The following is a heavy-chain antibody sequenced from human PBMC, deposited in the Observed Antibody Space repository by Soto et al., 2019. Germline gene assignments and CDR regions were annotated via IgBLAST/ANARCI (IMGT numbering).Heavy chain of an antibody. CDR2: MSTSGTST. J-gene: IGHJ4*02. V-gene: IGHV3-23*01. CDR3: AKASDSSWPYYFDS. Sequence: GGSLRLSCASSGFSFSSYVMAWVRQAPGKGLEWVSAMSTSGTSTYYPDSMQGRFTISRDNSENTLYLHMNSLRAEDTAVYYCAKASDSSWPYYFDSWGQGTLVTVSS. CDR1: GFSFSSYV. D-gene: IGHD6-13*01.